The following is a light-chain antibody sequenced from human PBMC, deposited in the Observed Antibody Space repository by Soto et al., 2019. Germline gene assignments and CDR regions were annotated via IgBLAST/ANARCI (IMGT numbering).Light chain of an antibody. V-gene: IGKV3-11*01. CDR3: QQRSDWPST. Sequence: EIVLTQSPATLSLSPGERATLSCRASQSVGTYFAWYQQKPGQAPRLLIYDSSNRATGIPARFSGSGSGTDFTRTISSLAPEDFAVYYCQQRSDWPSTFGGGTKVEIK. CDR1: QSVGTY. J-gene: IGKJ4*01. CDR2: DSS.